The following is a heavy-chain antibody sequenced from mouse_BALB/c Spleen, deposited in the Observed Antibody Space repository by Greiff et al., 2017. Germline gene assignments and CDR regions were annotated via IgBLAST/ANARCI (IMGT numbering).Heavy chain of an antibody. CDR2: ISSGGGST. CDR3: ARQRAPVYDFDY. D-gene: IGHD2-12*01. J-gene: IGHJ2*01. Sequence: EVKVVESGGGLVKPGGSLKLSCAASGFAFSSYDMSWVRQTPEKRLEWVAFISSGGGSTYYPDTVKGRFTITRDNATNTLYLQMSSLKSEDTAMYYCARQRAPVYDFDYWGQGTTLTGSS. CDR1: GFAFSSYD. V-gene: IGHV5-12-1*01.